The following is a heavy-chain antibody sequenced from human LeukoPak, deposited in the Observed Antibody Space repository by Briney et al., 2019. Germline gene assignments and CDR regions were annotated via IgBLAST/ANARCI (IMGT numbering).Heavy chain of an antibody. Sequence: PGGSLRLSCAASGFTFSSYAMSWVRQAPGKGLEWVSAISGSGGSTYYADSVKGRFTISRDNSKNTLYLQMNSLRAEDTAVYYCAKLGGSYYVFARGKTYFDYWGQGTLVTVSS. D-gene: IGHD1-26*01. V-gene: IGHV3-23*01. CDR2: ISGSGGST. CDR3: AKLGGSYYVFARGKTYFDY. J-gene: IGHJ4*02. CDR1: GFTFSSYA.